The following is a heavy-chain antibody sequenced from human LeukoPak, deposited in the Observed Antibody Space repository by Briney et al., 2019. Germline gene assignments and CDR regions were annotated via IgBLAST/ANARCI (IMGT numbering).Heavy chain of an antibody. Sequence: PSQTLSLTCTVSGGSISSGDYYWSWIRQPPGKGLEWIGYIYKSGSTYYNPSLKSRVTISVDTSKNQFSLKLSSVTAADTAVYYCARVDRDYDFWSGYYTPYWGQGTLVTVSS. CDR2: IYKSGST. V-gene: IGHV4-30-4*08. CDR3: ARVDRDYDFWSGYYTPY. CDR1: GGSISSGDYY. D-gene: IGHD3-3*01. J-gene: IGHJ4*02.